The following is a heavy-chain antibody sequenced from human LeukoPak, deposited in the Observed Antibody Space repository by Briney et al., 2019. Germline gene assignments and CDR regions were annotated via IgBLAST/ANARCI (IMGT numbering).Heavy chain of an antibody. Sequence: PGGSLRLSCAASGFTFSSYGIHWVRQAPGKGLEWVAVIWYDGSNKYYADSVKGRFTISGDNAKNSLYLQMNSLRAEDTAVYYCARDTDCSSTSCYPFWFDPWGQGTLVTVSS. J-gene: IGHJ5*02. CDR1: GFTFSSYG. CDR3: ARDTDCSSTSCYPFWFDP. CDR2: IWYDGSNK. V-gene: IGHV3-33*01. D-gene: IGHD2-2*01.